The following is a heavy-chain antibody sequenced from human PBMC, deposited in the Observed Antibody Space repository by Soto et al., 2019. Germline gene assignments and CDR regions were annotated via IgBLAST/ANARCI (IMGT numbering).Heavy chain of an antibody. CDR2: IKQDGSEK. D-gene: IGHD2-2*01. CDR3: ARDRGHLKDIVVVSWKPFDY. CDR1: GFTFSSYW. J-gene: IGHJ4*02. V-gene: IGHV3-7*01. Sequence: EVQLVESGGGLVQPGGSLRLSCAASGFTFSSYWMSWVRQAPGKGLEWVANIKQDGSEKYYVDSVKGRFTISRDNAKNSLYLQMNSLRAEDTAVYYCARDRGHLKDIVVVSWKPFDYWGQGTLVTVSS.